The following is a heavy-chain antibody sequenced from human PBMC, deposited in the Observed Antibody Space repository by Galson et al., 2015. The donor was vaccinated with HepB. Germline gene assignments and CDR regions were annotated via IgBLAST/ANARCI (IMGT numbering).Heavy chain of an antibody. CDR2: IIPIFGIA. V-gene: IGHV1-69*13. Sequence: SVKVSCKASGGTFSSYAISWVRQAPGQGLEWMGGIIPIFGIANYAQKFQGRVTITADESTSTAYMELSSLRSEDTAVYYCARGTIVVVPAAMNYYYYGMDVWGQGTLVTVSS. J-gene: IGHJ6*02. D-gene: IGHD2-2*01. CDR3: ARGTIVVVPAAMNYYYYGMDV. CDR1: GGTFSSYA.